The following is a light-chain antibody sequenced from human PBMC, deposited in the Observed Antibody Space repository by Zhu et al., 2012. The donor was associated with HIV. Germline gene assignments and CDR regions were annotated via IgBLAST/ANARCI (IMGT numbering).Light chain of an antibody. J-gene: IGKJ3*01. CDR3: QQRSNSGPFT. CDR1: QSVSSY. CDR2: DAS. V-gene: IGKV3-11*01. Sequence: EIVLTQSPATLSLSPGERATLSCRASQSVSSYLAWYQQKPGQAPRLLIYDASNRATGIPARFSGSGSGTDFTLTISSLEPEDFAVYYCQQRSNSGPFTFGPGTKVDIK.